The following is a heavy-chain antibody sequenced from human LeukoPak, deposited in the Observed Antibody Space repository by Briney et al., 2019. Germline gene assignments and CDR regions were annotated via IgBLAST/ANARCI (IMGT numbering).Heavy chain of an antibody. CDR3: ARDLGVLLPA. J-gene: IGHJ5*02. D-gene: IGHD2-2*01. CDR1: GFTFSSYE. CDR2: ISSSGSTI. V-gene: IGHV3-48*03. Sequence: PGGSLRLSCAASGFTFSSYEMNWVRQAPGKGLEWVSYISSSGSTIYYADSVKGRFTISRDNAKNSLYLQMNSLRAEDTAVYYCARDLGVLLPAWGQGTLVTVSS.